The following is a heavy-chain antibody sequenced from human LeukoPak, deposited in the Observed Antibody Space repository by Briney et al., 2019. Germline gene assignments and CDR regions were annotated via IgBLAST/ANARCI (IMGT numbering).Heavy chain of an antibody. J-gene: IGHJ4*02. V-gene: IGHV1-18*01. CDR3: ARGGYDILTGYYHHYYFDY. CDR2: ISANNGNR. D-gene: IGHD3-9*01. CDR1: GYTVTSYG. Sequence: ASVKVSCKASGYTVTSYGISWVRQAPGEGLGWVGWISANNGNRTNAHKLQGSVTMTTDTSTSTAYMELRSLRSDDTAVYYCARGGYDILTGYYHHYYFDYWGQGTLVTVSS.